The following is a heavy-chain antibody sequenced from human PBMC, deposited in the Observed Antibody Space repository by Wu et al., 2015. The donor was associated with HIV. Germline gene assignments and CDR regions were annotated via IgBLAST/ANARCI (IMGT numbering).Heavy chain of an antibody. V-gene: IGHV1-18*01. CDR2: ISAYNGNT. CDR3: ARTRYCSSTSCRLDYYGMDV. D-gene: IGHD2-2*01. CDR1: GYTFTSYG. Sequence: QVQLVQSGAEVKKPGASVKVSCKASGYTFTSYGISWVRQAPGQGLEWMGWISAYNGNTNYAQKLQGRVTMTTDTSTSTAYMELRSLRSDDTAVYYCARTRYCSSTSCRLDYYGMDVWGQGTTVTVS. J-gene: IGHJ6*02.